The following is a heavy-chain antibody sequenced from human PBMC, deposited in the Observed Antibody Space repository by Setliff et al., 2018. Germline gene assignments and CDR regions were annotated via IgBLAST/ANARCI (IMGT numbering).Heavy chain of an antibody. CDR2: INPGDGST. V-gene: IGHV1-46*01. D-gene: IGHD3-3*01. CDR1: GYTFTTYY. Sequence: ASVKVSCKASGYTFTTYYMHWVRQAPGQGLEWMGVINPGDGSTTYAQKFQGRVKMTRDTSTNTVYMQLNNLRFEDRAVYYCARENTAKNFWGEESDYWGQGTLVTVSS. CDR3: ARENTAKNFWGEESDY. J-gene: IGHJ4*02.